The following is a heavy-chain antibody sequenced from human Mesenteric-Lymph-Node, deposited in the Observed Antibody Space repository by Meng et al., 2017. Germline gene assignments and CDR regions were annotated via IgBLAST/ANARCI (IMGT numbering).Heavy chain of an antibody. CDR2: IYYSGST. CDR1: GGSISSGGFY. CDR3: ARTNYGDYNWFDP. D-gene: IGHD4-17*01. V-gene: IGHV4-31*03. Sequence: QVQLQGWGPGLVKPSQTLSLTCTVSGGSISSGGFYWSWIRQHPGKGLEWIGYIYYSGSTYYNPSLRSRVAISIDTSKNQFSLKLTSVTAADTAVYFCARTNYGDYNWFDPWGQGTLVTVSS. J-gene: IGHJ5*02.